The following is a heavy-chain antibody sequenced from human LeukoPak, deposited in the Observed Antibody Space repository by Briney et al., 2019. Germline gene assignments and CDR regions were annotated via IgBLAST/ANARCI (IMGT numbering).Heavy chain of an antibody. Sequence: GSLRLSCAASGFTFSSYSMNWVRQAPGKGLEWISYIGSSSGTIYYADSVKGRFTISRDNAKNSLYLQMSNLRAEDTAVYYCARATYFYDSSGDYYWGQGTLVTVSS. CDR2: IGSSSGTI. D-gene: IGHD3-22*01. CDR3: ARATYFYDSSGDYY. V-gene: IGHV3-48*04. J-gene: IGHJ4*02. CDR1: GFTFSSYS.